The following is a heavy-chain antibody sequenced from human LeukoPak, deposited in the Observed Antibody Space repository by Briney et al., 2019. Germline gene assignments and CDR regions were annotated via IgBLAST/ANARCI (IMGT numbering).Heavy chain of an antibody. CDR3: ARERYNYVGY. D-gene: IGHD5-24*01. Sequence: EASVKVSCKASGYNFTGYYMHWVRQAPGQGLEWMGWINPNSGGTNYAQKFQGRVTMTRDTSISTAYMGLSRLRSDDTAVYYCARERYNYVGYWGQGTLVTVSS. CDR1: GYNFTGYY. CDR2: INPNSGGT. J-gene: IGHJ4*02. V-gene: IGHV1-2*02.